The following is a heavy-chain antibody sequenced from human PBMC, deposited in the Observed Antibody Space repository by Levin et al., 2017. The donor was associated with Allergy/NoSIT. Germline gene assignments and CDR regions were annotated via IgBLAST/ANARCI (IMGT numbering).Heavy chain of an antibody. J-gene: IGHJ4*02. CDR2: ISYDGTNK. V-gene: IGHV3-30-3*01. CDR3: ARGGLGGYHSGSNYKAFDY. CDR1: GFTFSSYA. Sequence: GGSLRLSCAASGFTFSSYAMHWVRQAPGKGLEWVAVISYDGTNKYYADSVKGRFTISRDASKNTLHLQMNSLRAEDTAVYYCARGGLGGYHSGSNYKAFDYWGQGTLVTVSS. D-gene: IGHD3-10*01.